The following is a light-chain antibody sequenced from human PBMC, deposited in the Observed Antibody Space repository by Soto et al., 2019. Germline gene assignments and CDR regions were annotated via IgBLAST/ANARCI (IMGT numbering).Light chain of an antibody. V-gene: IGKV1-12*01. CDR3: QQTSSFPLT. CDR2: AAS. CDR1: QGIVSW. J-gene: IGKJ4*02. Sequence: DIQMTQSPSFVYASVGDRVTITCRASQGIVSWLDWYQHKPGRAPKLLIHAASSLESGVPSRFSGRGSGTDFTLTISSLQPEDFATYYCQQTSSFPLTFGGGPKVEIK.